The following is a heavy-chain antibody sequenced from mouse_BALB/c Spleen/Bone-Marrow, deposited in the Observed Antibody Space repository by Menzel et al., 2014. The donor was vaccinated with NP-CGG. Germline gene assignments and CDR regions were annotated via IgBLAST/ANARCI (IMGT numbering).Heavy chain of an antibody. CDR2: IDPANGNT. CDR3: ASYYYGSSSFAY. CDR1: GFNIKDTY. D-gene: IGHD1-1*01. Sequence: EVKLQESGAELVEPGASVKLSCTASGFNIKDTYMHWVKQRPEQGLEWIGRIDPANGNTKYDPEFQGKATITADTSSNTAYPQLSSLTSEDTAVYYCASYYYGSSSFAYWGQGTLVTVSA. V-gene: IGHV14-3*02. J-gene: IGHJ3*01.